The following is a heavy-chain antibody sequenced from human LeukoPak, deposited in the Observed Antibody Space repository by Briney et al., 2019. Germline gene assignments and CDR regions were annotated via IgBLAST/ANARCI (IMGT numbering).Heavy chain of an antibody. CDR3: AKYGSGSYYHNWFDH. CDR2: IGAYNGNT. Sequence: ASVNVSCKSSVYTFTIYGISWVRQAPGQGLEWMGWIGAYNGNTNYAQKLQGRVTMTTDTSTSTAYMELRSLRSDDTAVYYCAKYGSGSYYHNWFDHWGQGTLVTVSS. D-gene: IGHD3-10*01. J-gene: IGHJ5*02. CDR1: VYTFTIYG. V-gene: IGHV1-18*01.